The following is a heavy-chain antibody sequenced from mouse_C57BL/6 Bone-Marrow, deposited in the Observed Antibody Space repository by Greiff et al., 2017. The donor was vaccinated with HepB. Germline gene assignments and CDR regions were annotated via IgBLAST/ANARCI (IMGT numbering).Heavy chain of an antibody. CDR3: ARPPYYYGSSYVAMDY. CDR1: GFTFSDYG. CDR2: ISSGSSTI. D-gene: IGHD1-1*01. J-gene: IGHJ4*01. V-gene: IGHV5-17*01. Sequence: VQLQQSGGGLVKPGGSLKLSCAASGFTFSDYGMHWVRQAPEKGLEWVAYISSGSSTIYYADTVKGRFTISRDNAKNTLFLQMTSLRSEDTAMYYCARPPYYYGSSYVAMDYWGQGTSVTVSS.